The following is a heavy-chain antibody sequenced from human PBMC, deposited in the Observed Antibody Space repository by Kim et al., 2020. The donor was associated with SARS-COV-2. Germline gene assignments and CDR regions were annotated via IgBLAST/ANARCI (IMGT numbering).Heavy chain of an antibody. J-gene: IGHJ4*02. CDR2: IIPILGIA. Sequence: SVKVSCKASGGTFSSYAISWVRQAPGQGLEWMGRIIPILGIANYAQKFQGRVTITADKSTSTAYMELSSLRSEDTAVYYCASSVRGGYSYGYADYWGQGTLVTVSS. V-gene: IGHV1-69*04. D-gene: IGHD5-18*01. CDR3: ASSVRGGYSYGYADY. CDR1: GGTFSSYA.